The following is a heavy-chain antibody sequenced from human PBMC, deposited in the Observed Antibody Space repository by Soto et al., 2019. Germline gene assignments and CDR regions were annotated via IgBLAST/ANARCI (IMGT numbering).Heavy chain of an antibody. CDR2: IYYSGST. CDR1: GGSISSGGYY. V-gene: IGHV4-31*03. J-gene: IGHJ3*02. Sequence: SETLSLTCTVSGGSISSGGYYWSWIRQHPGKGLEWIGYIYYSGSTYYNPSLKSRVTISVDTSKNQFSLKLSSVTAADTAGYYCARDPAGTTFFAFDIWGQGTMVTVSS. CDR3: ARDPAGTTFFAFDI. D-gene: IGHD1-7*01.